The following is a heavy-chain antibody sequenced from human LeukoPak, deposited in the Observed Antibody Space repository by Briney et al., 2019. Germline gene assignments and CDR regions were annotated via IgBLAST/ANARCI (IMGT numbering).Heavy chain of an antibody. J-gene: IGHJ4*02. CDR2: ISSTGGTI. D-gene: IGHD5-18*01. CDR3: ARGRISYGFDY. CDR1: GFTFSNYL. Sequence: GGSLRLSCVGSGFTFSNYLMNWVRQAPGKGLEWVSFISSTGGTIYYADSVKGRFTISRDNAKNSLYLQMKSLRAEDTAVYYCARGRISYGFDYWGQGTLVTVSS. V-gene: IGHV3-48*04.